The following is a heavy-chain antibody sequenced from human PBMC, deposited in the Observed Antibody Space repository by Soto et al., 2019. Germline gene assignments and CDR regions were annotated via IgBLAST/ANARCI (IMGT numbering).Heavy chain of an antibody. V-gene: IGHV4-59*01. CDR2: IYYSGST. CDR1: GGSISSYY. CDR3: ARTVYYDFWSASLMDV. Sequence: KPSETLSLTCTVSGGSISSYYWSWIRQPPGKGLEWIGYIYYSGSTNYNPPLKSRVTISVDTSKNQFSLKLSSVTAADTAVYYCARTVYYDFWSASLMDVWGQGTTVT. J-gene: IGHJ6*02. D-gene: IGHD3-3*01.